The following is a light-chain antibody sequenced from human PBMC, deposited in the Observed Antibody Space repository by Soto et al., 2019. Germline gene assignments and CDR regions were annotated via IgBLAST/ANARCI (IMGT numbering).Light chain of an antibody. CDR3: MQATQYPPYT. Sequence: DIVLTQTPLSSPVTLGQPASISCRSSQSLLHSGGNTYLSWLQQRPGQPPRLLLYKISNRFSGVPDRFSGSGAGTDFTLKISRVEADDVGVYYCMQATQYPPYTFGQGTKLEI. J-gene: IGKJ2*01. V-gene: IGKV2-24*01. CDR2: KIS. CDR1: QSLLHSGGNTY.